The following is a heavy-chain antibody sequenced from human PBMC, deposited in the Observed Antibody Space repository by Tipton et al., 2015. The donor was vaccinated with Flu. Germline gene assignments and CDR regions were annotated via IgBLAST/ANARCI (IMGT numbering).Heavy chain of an antibody. J-gene: IGHJ4*02. CDR1: GDSMSSLY. Sequence: TLSLTCTVSGDSMSSLYWTWIRQPAGKGLEWIGRMSASGSSRYKPSLKSRVTISVDTSKNQFSLSLTSVTSADTAVYYCARGSGSGTDVTFYYWGQGTLVTVSS. CDR3: ARGSGSGTDVTFYY. CDR2: MSASGSS. V-gene: IGHV4-4*07. D-gene: IGHD3-10*01.